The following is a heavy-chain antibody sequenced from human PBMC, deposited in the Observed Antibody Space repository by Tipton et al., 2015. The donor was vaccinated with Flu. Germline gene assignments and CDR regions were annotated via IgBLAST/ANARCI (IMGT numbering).Heavy chain of an antibody. J-gene: IGHJ4*02. Sequence: TLSLTCIVSGYSISSGYYWAWIRQPPGKGLEWIATTYHGGTTYYNPSLKSRVTISVDTSQNQFSLKLRSVTAADTAVYYCAREWDFYGSGTYYLPYYFDYWGQGTLVTVSS. V-gene: IGHV4-38-2*02. CDR3: AREWDFYGSGTYYLPYYFDY. CDR2: TYHGGTT. D-gene: IGHD3-10*01. CDR1: GYSISSGYY.